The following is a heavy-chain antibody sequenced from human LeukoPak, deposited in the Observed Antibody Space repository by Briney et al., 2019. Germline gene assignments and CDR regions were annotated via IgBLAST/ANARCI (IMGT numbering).Heavy chain of an antibody. Sequence: SETLSLTCTVSGGVISNDNFYWGWIRQSPGKGLEWIGSINYSGITYYNPSLKSRVTISLDTSKTQFSLKLRSVTAADTAVYYCARLSDYWSQGTLVTVSS. J-gene: IGHJ4*02. CDR2: INYSGIT. CDR3: ARLSDY. CDR1: GGVISNDNFY. V-gene: IGHV4-39*01.